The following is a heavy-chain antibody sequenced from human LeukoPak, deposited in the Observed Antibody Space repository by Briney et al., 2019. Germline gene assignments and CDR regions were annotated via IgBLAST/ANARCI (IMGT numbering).Heavy chain of an antibody. D-gene: IGHD4-23*01. CDR2: INPSGGST. CDR1: GYTFTSYY. V-gene: IGHV1-46*01. CDR3: ASATVITPLWDY. Sequence: ASVKVSCKASGYTFTSYYMHWVRQAPGQGLEWMGIINPSGGSTSYAQKFQGRVTMTRDTSTSTVYMELSSLRSEDTAVYYCASATVITPLWDYWGQGTLVTVSS. J-gene: IGHJ4*02.